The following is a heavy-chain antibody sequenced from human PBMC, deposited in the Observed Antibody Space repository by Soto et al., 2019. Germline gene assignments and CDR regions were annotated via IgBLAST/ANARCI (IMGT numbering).Heavy chain of an antibody. J-gene: IGHJ5*02. CDR3: ARRVTGGGERFDP. V-gene: IGHV4-30-4*01. D-gene: IGHD7-27*01. CDR2: IYSSGNT. CDR1: GASVSSGDYY. Sequence: QVQLQVSGPGLVEPSQTLSLTCTVSGASVSSGDYYWTWIRQPPGKDLEWIGYIYSSGNTNYNPSLKSRVTMSKDTSQNQFSLKLSSVTAADTAVYYCARRVTGGGERFDPWGLGTLVTVSS.